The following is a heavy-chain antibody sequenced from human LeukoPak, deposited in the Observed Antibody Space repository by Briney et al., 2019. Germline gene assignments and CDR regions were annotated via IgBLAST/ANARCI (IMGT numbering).Heavy chain of an antibody. CDR3: EREGPFDF. V-gene: IGHV3-7*01. CDR2: IKQDGSEK. CDR1: GFTFRNYW. J-gene: IGHJ4*02. Sequence: PGGSLRLSCAASGFTFRNYWMSWVRQAPGKGLEWVANIKQDGSEKYYVDSVKGRFTISRDNAKNSLYLQMNSLRTDDTAVYFCEREGPFDFWGQGTLATVSS.